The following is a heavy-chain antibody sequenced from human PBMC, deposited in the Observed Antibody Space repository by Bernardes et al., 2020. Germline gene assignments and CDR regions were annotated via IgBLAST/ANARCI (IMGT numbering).Heavy chain of an antibody. CDR2: ISSTSSDI. J-gene: IGHJ3*02. CDR1: GFTFNHYS. CDR3: ARLDDYDDYVGAFEI. D-gene: IGHD4-17*01. V-gene: IGHV3-21*01. Sequence: GGSLRLSCAASGFTFNHYSMNWVRQAPGQGLEWVSSISSTSSDIYYADSLKGRFTISRDNAKNSLYLQMNSLRAEDTAVYYCARLDDYDDYVGAFEIWGQETMVTDTS.